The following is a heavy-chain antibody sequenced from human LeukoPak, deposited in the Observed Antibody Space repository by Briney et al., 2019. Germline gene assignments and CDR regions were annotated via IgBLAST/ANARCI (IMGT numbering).Heavy chain of an antibody. V-gene: IGHV1-2*02. CDR3: ARVGGEYYDSSGYDY. J-gene: IGHJ4*02. CDR1: GYTFTGYY. D-gene: IGHD3-22*01. Sequence: ASVTVSCKASGYTFTGYYMHWVRQAPGQGLEWMGWINPNSGGTNYAQKFQGRVTMTRDTSISTAYMELSRLRSDDTAVYYCARVGGEYYDSSGYDYWGQGTLVTVSS. CDR2: INPNSGGT.